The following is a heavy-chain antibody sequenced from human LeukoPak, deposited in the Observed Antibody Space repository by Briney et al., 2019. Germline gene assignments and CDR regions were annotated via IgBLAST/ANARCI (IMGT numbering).Heavy chain of an antibody. D-gene: IGHD3-22*01. CDR3: ARGRHDITMIVVVMTSVSYYLDV. CDR1: GGSFSGYH. CDR2: INPSGST. Sequence: SETLSLTCAVYGGSFSGYHWTWIRQSPGKGLEWIGDINPSGSTYYNPSLKSRLTISVDTSKNQFSLKLRSVAAADTAVYYCARGRHDITMIVVVMTSVSYYLDVWGKGTTVTVS. V-gene: IGHV4-34*01. J-gene: IGHJ6*03.